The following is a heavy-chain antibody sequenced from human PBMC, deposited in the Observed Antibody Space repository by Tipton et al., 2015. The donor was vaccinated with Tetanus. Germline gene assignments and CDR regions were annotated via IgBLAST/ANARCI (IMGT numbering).Heavy chain of an antibody. CDR3: VSGSALDY. Sequence: SLRLSCAASGFSISTCYINWVRQAPGKGLEWVSVVYSGGDTFYADSVKGRFTISRDNAKNSLFLEMNSLRVDDTAVYYCVSGSALDYWGQGTLVTVSS. D-gene: IGHD6-25*01. CDR1: GFSISTCY. V-gene: IGHV3-53*01. CDR2: VYSGGDT. J-gene: IGHJ4*02.